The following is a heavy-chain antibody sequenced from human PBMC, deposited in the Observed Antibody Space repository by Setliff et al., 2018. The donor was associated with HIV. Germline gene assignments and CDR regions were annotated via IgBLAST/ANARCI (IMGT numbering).Heavy chain of an antibody. V-gene: IGHV1-69*13. Sequence: GASVKVSCKASGGTFSSYAISWVRQAPGQGLEWMGGIIPIFGTVKYPLKFQGRVTITADESTSTAYMELSSLRSDDTAVYFCARGALLAVFDFDHWGHGTQVTVSS. J-gene: IGHJ4*01. CDR3: ARGALLAVFDFDH. CDR1: GGTFSSYA. D-gene: IGHD3-10*01. CDR2: IIPIFGTV.